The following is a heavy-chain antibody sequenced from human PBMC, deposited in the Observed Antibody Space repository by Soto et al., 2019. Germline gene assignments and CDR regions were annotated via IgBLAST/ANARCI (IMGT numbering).Heavy chain of an antibody. Sequence: EVQLLESGGGLVQSGGSLRLSCAASGFTFNNYAMGWVRQAPGKGLEWVSAITGSGGDTYYLDSVKGRFTISRDNSKNTLFLQVNSLRAEDTAIYYCAKLGSSAWSPHYYFDYWGQGTLVTVSS. V-gene: IGHV3-23*01. CDR1: GFTFNNYA. CDR2: ITGSGGDT. J-gene: IGHJ4*02. CDR3: AKLGSSAWSPHYYFDY. D-gene: IGHD3-10*01.